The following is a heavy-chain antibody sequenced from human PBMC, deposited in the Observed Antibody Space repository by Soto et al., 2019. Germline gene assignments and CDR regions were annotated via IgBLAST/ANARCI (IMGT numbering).Heavy chain of an antibody. CDR2: VYYGGST. J-gene: IGHJ4*02. D-gene: IGHD2-2*01. Sequence: SETLSLTCAVSGGSISSSSYYWGWIRQPPGKGLEWIGNVYYGGSTYYNPSLKSRVTISVETSKSQFSLKLRSVTAADTAVYNCARPSTPGLPAAMYDYWGQGTLVTVSS. CDR3: ARPSTPGLPAAMYDY. CDR1: GGSISSSSYY. V-gene: IGHV4-39*01.